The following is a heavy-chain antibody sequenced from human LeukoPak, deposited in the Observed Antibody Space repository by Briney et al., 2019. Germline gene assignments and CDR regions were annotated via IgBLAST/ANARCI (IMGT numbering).Heavy chain of an antibody. CDR1: GGSISSGDYY. J-gene: IGHJ4*02. CDR2: IYTGGST. CDR3: ARGIPGYFGTSGYYYEY. Sequence: SETLSLTCTVSGGSISSGDYYWNWIRQPAGKALQWIGRIYTGGSTHYNPSLKSRVTISVDNSRNQFSLGLSSVSAADTAVYYCARGIPGYFGTSGYYYEYWGQGTLVTVSS. D-gene: IGHD3-22*01. V-gene: IGHV4-61*02.